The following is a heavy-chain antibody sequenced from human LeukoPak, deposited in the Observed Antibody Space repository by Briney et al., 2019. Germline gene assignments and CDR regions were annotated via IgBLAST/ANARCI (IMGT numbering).Heavy chain of an antibody. V-gene: IGHV3-66*01. J-gene: IGHJ4*02. CDR2: IYSGGYSGGGP. CDR1: GFIVSSNH. Sequence: GGSLRLSCAVSGFIVSSNHMNWVRQAPGKGLEWVSVIYSGGYSGGGPFYADSVEGRFTTSNDSSKNTLFLQMNSLRAEDTAVYYCARDVYGDCYNSFDYWGLGILVTVSS. D-gene: IGHD5-24*01. CDR3: ARDVYGDCYNSFDY.